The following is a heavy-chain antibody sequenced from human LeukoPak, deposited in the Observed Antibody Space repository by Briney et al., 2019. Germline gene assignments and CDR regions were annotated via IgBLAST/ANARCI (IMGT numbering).Heavy chain of an antibody. CDR3: ARDNSSSWFDY. Sequence: GGSLRLSCAASGFTFSDYYMSWIRHAPGKGLEWVSYISSSGSTIYYADSVKGRFTISRDNAKNSLYLQMNSLRAEDTAVCYCARDNSSSWFDYWGQGTLVTVSS. CDR2: ISSSGSTI. J-gene: IGHJ4*02. D-gene: IGHD6-13*01. V-gene: IGHV3-11*01. CDR1: GFTFSDYY.